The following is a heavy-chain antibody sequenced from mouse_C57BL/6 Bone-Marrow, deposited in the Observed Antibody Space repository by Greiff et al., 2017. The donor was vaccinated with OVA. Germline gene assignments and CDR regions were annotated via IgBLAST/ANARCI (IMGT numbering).Heavy chain of an antibody. V-gene: IGHV10-1*01. J-gene: IGHJ4*01. CDR1: GFSFNTYA. D-gene: IGHD1-1*01. CDR2: IRSKSNNYAT. CDR3: VRHGYYGSSYDAMDY. Sequence: EVHLVESGGGLVQPKGSLKLSCAASGFSFNTYAMNWVRQAPGKGLEWVARIRSKSNNYATYYADSVKYRFTISRDDSESLLYLQMNNLKTEDTAMYYCVRHGYYGSSYDAMDYWGQGTSVTVSS.